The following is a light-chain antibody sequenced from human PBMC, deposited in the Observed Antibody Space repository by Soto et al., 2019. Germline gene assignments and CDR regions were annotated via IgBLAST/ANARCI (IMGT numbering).Light chain of an antibody. CDR3: QQYYSTPGCT. Sequence: DIVMTQSPDSLAVSLGERATINCKSSQSVLYSSNNKNYLAWYQQKPGQPPKLLIYWASTRESGVPDRFSGSGSGTDLTLTISSLQAEDVAVYYCQQYYSTPGCTFGQGTKVEIK. CDR2: WAS. J-gene: IGKJ1*01. V-gene: IGKV4-1*01. CDR1: QSVLYSSNNKNY.